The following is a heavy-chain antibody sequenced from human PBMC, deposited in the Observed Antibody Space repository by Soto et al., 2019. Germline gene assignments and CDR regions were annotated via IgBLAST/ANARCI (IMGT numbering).Heavy chain of an antibody. Sequence: PGGSLRLSCAASGFTFSSYAMHWVRQAPGKGLEWVAVISYDGSNKYYADSVKGRFTISRDNSKNTLYLQMNSLRAEDTAVYYCARDSYGYGSEYCFHCWGQENLVSVSS. D-gene: IGHD3-10*01. J-gene: IGHJ4*02. CDR2: ISYDGSNK. CDR3: ARDSYGYGSEYCFHC. V-gene: IGHV3-30-3*01. CDR1: GFTFSSYA.